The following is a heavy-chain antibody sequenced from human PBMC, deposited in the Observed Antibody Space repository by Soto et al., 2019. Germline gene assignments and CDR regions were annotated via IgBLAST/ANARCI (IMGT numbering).Heavy chain of an antibody. CDR3: ARGGYYGSGSYYKELGKYYFDY. V-gene: IGHV4-61*01. J-gene: IGHJ4*02. D-gene: IGHD3-10*01. CDR1: GGSVSSGSYY. CDR2: IYYSGST. Sequence: SETLSLTCTVSGGSVSSGSYYWSWIRQPPGKGLEWIGYIYYSGSTNYNPSLKSRVTISVDTSKNQFSLKLSSVTAADTAVYYCARGGYYGSGSYYKELGKYYFDYWGQGTLVTVSS.